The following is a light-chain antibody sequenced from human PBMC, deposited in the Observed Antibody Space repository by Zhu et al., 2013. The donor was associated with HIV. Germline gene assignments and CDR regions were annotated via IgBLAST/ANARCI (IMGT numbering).Light chain of an antibody. CDR3: QQYNTAPRT. CDR1: QGIGNY. V-gene: IGKV1-27*01. Sequence: IQMTQSPPSLSASVGDRVTITCRASQGIGNYLAWYQQKPGKVPKLLIYAASTLQSGVPSRFSGSGSGKDFALTIASLQPEDVGTYYCQQYNTAPRTFGQGPGG. CDR2: AAS. J-gene: IGKJ1*01.